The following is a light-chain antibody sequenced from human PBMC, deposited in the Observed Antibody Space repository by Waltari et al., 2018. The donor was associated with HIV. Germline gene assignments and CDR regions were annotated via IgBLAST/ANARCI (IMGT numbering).Light chain of an antibody. CDR1: RSVSSSY. Sequence: EKVLTQSPGTRSLSPGKRATLSCRASRSVSSSYLPWYQQRPGQAPRLLIYAASTRATAIPVMCSVSGSGTDFTLTISRLEPEDFAVYYCQQYGTSPYTFGQGTKVEI. J-gene: IGKJ2*01. CDR3: QQYGTSPYT. CDR2: AAS. V-gene: IGKV3-20*01.